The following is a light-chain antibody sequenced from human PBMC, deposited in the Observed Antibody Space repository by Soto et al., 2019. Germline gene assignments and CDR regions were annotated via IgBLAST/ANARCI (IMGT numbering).Light chain of an antibody. J-gene: IGLJ1*01. CDR2: DVT. CDR1: SSDVGAYNY. Sequence: QSALTQPASMSGSPGQSIAISCTGTSSDVGAYNYVSWYQQHPGKVPKLVIYDVTNRPSGVSDRFSGSKSGNTASLTISGLQAEDEADYYCSSYTSNTTPYVFGTGTKVTVL. V-gene: IGLV2-14*01. CDR3: SSYTSNTTPYV.